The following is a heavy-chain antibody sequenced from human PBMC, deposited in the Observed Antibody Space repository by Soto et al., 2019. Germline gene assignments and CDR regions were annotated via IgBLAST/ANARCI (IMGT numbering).Heavy chain of an antibody. D-gene: IGHD1-7*01. J-gene: IGHJ6*03. CDR3: ARETSSGGHYYMDV. V-gene: IGHV3-74*01. CDR2: INPTGRDT. Sequence: EEHLVESGGGLVQAGGSLRLSCTASGLPFSGYWMHWVRQVPGKGLLWVSRINPTGRDTIYADSVKGRFTVSRDNAKNAVYLQMNSLRDEDTAVFHCARETSSGGHYYMDVWGKGTRVTVSS. CDR1: GLPFSGYW.